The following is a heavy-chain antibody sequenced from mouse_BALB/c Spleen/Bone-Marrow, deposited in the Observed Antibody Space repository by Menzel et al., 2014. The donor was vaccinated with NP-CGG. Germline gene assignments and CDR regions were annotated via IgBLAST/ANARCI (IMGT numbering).Heavy chain of an antibody. D-gene: IGHD2-4*01. CDR2: ISSGGRYT. J-gene: IGHJ2*01. CDR1: GFTFSSYT. V-gene: IGHV5-6-4*01. Sequence: EVQLVESGGGLVKPGGSLKLSCAASGFTFSSYTMSWVRQTPEKRLEWVATISSGGRYTYYPDSVKGRFTISRDNAKNTLYLQMSSLKSEDTAMYYCTSMITRGYYFDYWGQGTTLTVSS. CDR3: TSMITRGYYFDY.